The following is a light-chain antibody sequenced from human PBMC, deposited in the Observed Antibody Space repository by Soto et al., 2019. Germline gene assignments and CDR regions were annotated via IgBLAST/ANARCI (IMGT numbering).Light chain of an antibody. Sequence: IMLTQSAGTLSLYPGERATLSFRASQSVSSYLAWYQQKPGQAPRLLIYDASNSATGIPARFSGSGSETDFTLTISSLEPEDFAVYYCQQRSNWPGTFGQGTRLEIK. CDR2: DAS. CDR3: QQRSNWPGT. J-gene: IGKJ5*01. V-gene: IGKV3-11*01. CDR1: QSVSSY.